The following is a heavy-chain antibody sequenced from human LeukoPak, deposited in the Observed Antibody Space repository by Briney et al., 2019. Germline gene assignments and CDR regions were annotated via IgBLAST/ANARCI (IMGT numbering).Heavy chain of an antibody. CDR2: IQSKTDGGPT. D-gene: IGHD3-10*01. J-gene: IGHJ4*02. CDR1: GFIFSDAW. Sequence: GGSLRLSCATSGFIFSDAWMTWVRQAPGRGLEWVGRIQSKTDGGPTEYAAPVKGRFTISRDDSKNTLYLQMNSLKAGDTAVYYCTTDRGALTNWGPGTLVTVSS. CDR3: TTDRGALTN. V-gene: IGHV3-15*01.